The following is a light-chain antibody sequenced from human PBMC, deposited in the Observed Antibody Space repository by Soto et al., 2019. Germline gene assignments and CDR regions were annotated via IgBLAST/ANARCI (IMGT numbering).Light chain of an antibody. J-gene: IGKJ4*01. CDR2: DAS. V-gene: IGKV1-13*02. Sequence: AIQLTQSPSSLSASVGDRVTITCRASQGISSALAWYQQKPGQDPQLLIYDASSWESGVPARFSGSGSGTDFTLTISRLEPEDFAVYYCQQYGSYPLSFGGGTKVEIK. CDR3: QQYGSYPLS. CDR1: QGISSA.